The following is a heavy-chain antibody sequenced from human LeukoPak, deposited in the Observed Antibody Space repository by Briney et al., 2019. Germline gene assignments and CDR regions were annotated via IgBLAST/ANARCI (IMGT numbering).Heavy chain of an antibody. CDR1: GFTFSSYG. CDR3: ASRYCSSTSCYLYYYYYGMDV. Sequence: PGGSLRLSCAASGFTFSSYGMHWVRQAPGKGLEWVAVISYDGSNKYYADSVKGRFTISRDNSKNTLYLQMNSLRAEDTAVYYCASRYCSSTSCYLYYYYYGMDVWGQGTTVTVSS. D-gene: IGHD2-2*01. V-gene: IGHV3-30*03. J-gene: IGHJ6*02. CDR2: ISYDGSNK.